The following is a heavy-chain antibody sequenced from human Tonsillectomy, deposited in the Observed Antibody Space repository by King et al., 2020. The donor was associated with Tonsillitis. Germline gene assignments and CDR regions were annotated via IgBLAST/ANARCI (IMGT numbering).Heavy chain of an antibody. V-gene: IGHV3-48*02. D-gene: IGHD3-16*01. CDR3: ASQGGFSRRKQPIILAPFNY. Sequence: VQLVESGGAVVQPGGSLRLSCAASGFTFSSYSMTWVRQAPGKGLEWVSYITSSSGIIYYADSVRGRFTISRDNAESSLYLQMNSLRDEDTAVYYCASQGGFSRRKQPIILAPFNYWGQGTLVTVSS. CDR2: ITSSSGII. CDR1: GFTFSSYS. J-gene: IGHJ4*02.